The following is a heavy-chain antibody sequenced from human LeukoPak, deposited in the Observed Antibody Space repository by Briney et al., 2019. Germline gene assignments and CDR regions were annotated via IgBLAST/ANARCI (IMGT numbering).Heavy chain of an antibody. J-gene: IGHJ4*02. V-gene: IGHV4-39*07. Sequence: SETLSLTCTVSGDSISSSSYYWGWIRQPPGKGLEWIGSIYYSGSTYYNPSLKSRVTISVDTSKNQFSLNLRSVTAADTAVYYCARTMYYYDSSGHKNQHFDYWGQGTLVTVSS. CDR2: IYYSGST. D-gene: IGHD3-22*01. CDR1: GDSISSSSYY. CDR3: ARTMYYYDSSGHKNQHFDY.